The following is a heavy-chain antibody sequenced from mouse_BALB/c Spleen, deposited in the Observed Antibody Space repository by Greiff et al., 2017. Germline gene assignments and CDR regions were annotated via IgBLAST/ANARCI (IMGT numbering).Heavy chain of an antibody. CDR2: INPSNGRT. V-gene: IGHV1S81*02. J-gene: IGHJ1*01. Sequence: VQLQQPGAELVKPGASVKLSCKASGYTFTSYWMHWVKQRPGQGLEWIGEINPSNGRTNYNEKFKSKATLTVDKSSSTAYMQLSSLTSEDSAVYYCARGGAGYFDVWGAGTTVTVSS. CDR1: GYTFTSYW. CDR3: ARGGAGYFDV.